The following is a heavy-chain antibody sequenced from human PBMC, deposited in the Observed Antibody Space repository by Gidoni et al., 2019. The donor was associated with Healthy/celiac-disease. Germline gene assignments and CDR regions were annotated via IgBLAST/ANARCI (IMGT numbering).Heavy chain of an antibody. V-gene: IGHV4-39*01. J-gene: IGHJ5*02. CDR1: STCGSS. CDR3: ARSPLQYYYDSSGHNWFDP. Sequence: STCGSSSCWIRQPPGKGLEWIGSIYYSGSTYYNPSLKSRVTISVDTSKNQFSLKLSSVTAADTAVYYCARSPLQYYYDSSGHNWFDPWGQGTLVTVSS. CDR2: IYYSGST. D-gene: IGHD3-22*01.